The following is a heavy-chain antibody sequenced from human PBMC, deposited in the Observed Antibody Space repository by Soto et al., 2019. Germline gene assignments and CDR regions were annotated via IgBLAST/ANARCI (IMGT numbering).Heavy chain of an antibody. V-gene: IGHV4-30-2*01. D-gene: IGHD3-22*01. Sequence: SETLSLTCAASGGSISSGGYSWSWLRQPPGKGLEWIGYIHPSDSTYYNPSLNSRLTISVDRSKNQFSLKLFSVTAADTAVYYCARVISGYYPWFDPWGPGTLVTVSS. CDR3: ARVISGYYPWFDP. CDR1: GGSISSGGYS. J-gene: IGHJ5*02. CDR2: IHPSDST.